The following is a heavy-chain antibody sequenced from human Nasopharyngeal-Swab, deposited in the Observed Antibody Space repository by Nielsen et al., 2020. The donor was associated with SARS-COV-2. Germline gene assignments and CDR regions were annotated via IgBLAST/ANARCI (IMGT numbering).Heavy chain of an antibody. D-gene: IGHD5-24*01. V-gene: IGHV4-31*03. CDR3: AREGDGYNSPHTNFY. J-gene: IGHJ4*02. CDR1: GHSIRGADYY. CDR2: VHFGGSP. Sequence: LRLSCSVSGHSIRGADYYWTWIRQLPGKGLEWIGYVHFGGSPYYNPSLKSRVLISLDTSQNDLLLDLTSVTAADTAVYYCAREGDGYNSPHTNFYWGQGTLVTVSS.